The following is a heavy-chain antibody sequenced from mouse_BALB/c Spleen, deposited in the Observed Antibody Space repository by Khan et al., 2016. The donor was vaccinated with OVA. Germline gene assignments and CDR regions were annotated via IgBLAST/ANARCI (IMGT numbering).Heavy chain of an antibody. CDR3: ARDRIDY. CDR2: INPTSGYT. CDR1: GYTFTSYW. Sequence: QVRLQQSGAELAKPGASVKMSCEASGYTFTSYWMHWIKQRPGQGLEWIGYINPTSGYTDYNQKFKDKATLTADKSSSTAYMQLSSLTSDDSAVYYCARDRIDYWGQGTALTVSS. J-gene: IGHJ2*01. V-gene: IGHV1-7*01.